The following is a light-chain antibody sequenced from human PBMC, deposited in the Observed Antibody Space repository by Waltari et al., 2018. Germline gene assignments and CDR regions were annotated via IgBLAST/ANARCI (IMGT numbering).Light chain of an antibody. Sequence: DIQMTQSPSTLSASVGDRVTITCRASQSISSWLAWYQQKPGKAPKLLIYKAYSLESGVPSRFSGSGSGTEFSLTISSLQPDDFATYYCQRYNSHSRTFGQGTKVEIK. CDR2: KAY. CDR1: QSISSW. V-gene: IGKV1-5*03. J-gene: IGKJ1*01. CDR3: QRYNSHSRT.